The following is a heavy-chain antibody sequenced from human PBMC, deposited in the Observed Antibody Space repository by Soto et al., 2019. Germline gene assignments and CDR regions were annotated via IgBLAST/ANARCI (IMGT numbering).Heavy chain of an antibody. Sequence: GGSLRLSCAASGFTFSSYAMSWVRQAPGKGLEWVSVVSGSGGSTYYADPVKGRFTISRDNSKNTLYLQMNSLRAEDTAVYYCAKDRRGWDDYFQHWGQGTLVTVSS. J-gene: IGHJ1*01. D-gene: IGHD6-19*01. CDR3: AKDRRGWDDYFQH. CDR2: VSGSGGST. CDR1: GFTFSSYA. V-gene: IGHV3-23*01.